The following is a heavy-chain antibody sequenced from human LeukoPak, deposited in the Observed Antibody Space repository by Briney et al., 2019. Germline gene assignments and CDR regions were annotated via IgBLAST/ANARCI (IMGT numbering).Heavy chain of an antibody. CDR1: GFTFSSYA. Sequence: GGSRRLSCAASGFTFSSYAMHWVRQAPGEGLEWVAVISYDGSNKYYADSVKGRFTISRDNSKNTLYLQMNSLRAEDTAVYYCARVFGRAVAGTRLSYWGQGTLVTVSS. D-gene: IGHD6-19*01. CDR3: ARVFGRAVAGTRLSY. J-gene: IGHJ4*02. CDR2: ISYDGSNK. V-gene: IGHV3-30-3*01.